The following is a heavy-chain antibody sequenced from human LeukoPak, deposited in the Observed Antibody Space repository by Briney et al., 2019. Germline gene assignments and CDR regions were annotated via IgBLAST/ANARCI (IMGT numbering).Heavy chain of an antibody. CDR2: IRYDGSNK. V-gene: IGHV3-30*02. CDR1: GFTFSSYG. CDR3: AKVVRGYCSGGSCPEPYYYYYYMDV. Sequence: PGGSLRLSCAASGFTFSSYGMHWVRQAPGKGLEWVAFIRYDGSNKYYADSVKGRFTISRDNSKNTLYLQMNSLRADDTAVYYCAKVVRGYCSGGSCPEPYYYYYYMDVWGKVTTVTVSS. D-gene: IGHD2-15*01. J-gene: IGHJ6*03.